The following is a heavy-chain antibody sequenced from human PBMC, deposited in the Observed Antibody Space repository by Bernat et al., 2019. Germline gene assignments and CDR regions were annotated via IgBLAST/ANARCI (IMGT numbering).Heavy chain of an antibody. V-gene: IGHV4-34*01. Sequence: QVQLQQWGAGLLKPSETLSLTCAVYGGSFSGYYWSWIRQPPGKRLEWIGEINHSGSTNYNPSFKSRVTITVDTSKDQFSLKLSSVTAADTAVDYCARGSRSGSYFRSNRGHFDYWGQGTLVTVSS. J-gene: IGHJ4*02. CDR1: GGSFSGYY. D-gene: IGHD3-10*01. CDR3: ARGSRSGSYFRSNRGHFDY. CDR2: INHSGST.